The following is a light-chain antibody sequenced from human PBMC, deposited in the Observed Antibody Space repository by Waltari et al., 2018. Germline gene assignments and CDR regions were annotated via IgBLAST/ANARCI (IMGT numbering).Light chain of an antibody. J-gene: IGKJ1*01. V-gene: IGKV3D-15*01. Sequence: IVMTQSPATLSLSPGESPTLSCRASQSVRSTFAWFQQKPGQPPRLLIYGTSTRATGIPARFTGSGSGTEFSLTISSLQPEDFATYYCQQYDYWPWTFGQGTRVETK. CDR1: QSVRST. CDR3: QQYDYWPWT. CDR2: GTS.